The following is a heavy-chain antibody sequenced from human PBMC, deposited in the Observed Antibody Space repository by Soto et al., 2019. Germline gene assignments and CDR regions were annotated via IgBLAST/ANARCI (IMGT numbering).Heavy chain of an antibody. D-gene: IGHD5-18*01. J-gene: IGHJ6*02. CDR1: GGSISSGDYY. CDR2: IYYSGST. CDR3: ASASPVVTDV. Sequence: QVQLQESGPGLVKPSQTLSLTCTVSGGSISSGDYYWSWIRQPPGKGLEWIGYIYYSGSTYYNPSPKSRVTLSVDPSKSQFSLKLSSVTAAATAVYYCASASPVVTDVWGQGNTVTVSS. V-gene: IGHV4-30-4*01.